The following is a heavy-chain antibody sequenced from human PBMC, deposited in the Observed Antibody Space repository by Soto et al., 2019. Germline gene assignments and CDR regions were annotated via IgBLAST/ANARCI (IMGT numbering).Heavy chain of an antibody. Sequence: QVQLVQSGAEVKKPGASVKVSCKVSGYTLTELSMHWVRQAPGKGLEWMGGFDPEDGETIYAQKFQGRVTMTEDTSTDTAYMELSSLRSEDTAVYYCAIPAVNLTYYDFWSGYYKPRHFDYWGQGTLVTVSS. J-gene: IGHJ4*02. CDR1: GYTLTELS. CDR3: AIPAVNLTYYDFWSGYYKPRHFDY. D-gene: IGHD3-3*01. V-gene: IGHV1-24*01. CDR2: FDPEDGET.